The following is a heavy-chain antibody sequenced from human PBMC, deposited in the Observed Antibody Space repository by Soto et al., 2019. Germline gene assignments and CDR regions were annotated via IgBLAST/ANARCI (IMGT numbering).Heavy chain of an antibody. CDR1: GYTFTGYA. Sequence: ASVKVSCKASGYTFTGYAMHWVRQAPGQRLEWMGWINAGNGNTKYSQKYQGRVTITRDTSASAAYMELSSLSSEDTAVYYCARAVAVPADFDYWGQGTLVTVSS. V-gene: IGHV1-3*01. CDR3: ARAVAVPADFDY. J-gene: IGHJ4*02. D-gene: IGHD6-19*01. CDR2: INAGNGNT.